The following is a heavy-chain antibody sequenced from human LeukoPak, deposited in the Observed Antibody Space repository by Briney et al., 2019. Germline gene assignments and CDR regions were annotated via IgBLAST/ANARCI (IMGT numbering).Heavy chain of an antibody. CDR3: ARSSYSSSSSV. D-gene: IGHD6-6*01. J-gene: IGHJ3*01. CDR2: INSDGSEG. V-gene: IGHV3-7*03. Sequence: GGSLRLSCAVSGFTFSGFWMSWSRQAPGKGLERVASINSDGSEGYYADVVKGRFTISRDNAKNSLYLQINSLRAEDTAVYYCARSSYSSSSSVWGQGTMVTVSS. CDR1: GFTFSGFW.